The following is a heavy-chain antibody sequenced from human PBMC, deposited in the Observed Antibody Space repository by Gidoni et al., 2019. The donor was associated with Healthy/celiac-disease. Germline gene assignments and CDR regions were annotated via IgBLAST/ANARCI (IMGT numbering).Heavy chain of an antibody. J-gene: IGHJ4*02. CDR1: GYTFTSYG. CDR2: LSAYNGKT. CDR3: ARGEIVGGHGLDY. D-gene: IGHD1-26*01. Sequence: QVQLVQSGSEVTNPGASVNVSCRASGYTFTSYGIIWVRQAPGQGLEWTGWLSAYNGKTNEAEKLQGRVNMNTDTSKSKGNMERRSLRADDTAVYYCARGEIVGGHGLDYWGQGTLVTVSS. V-gene: IGHV1-18*01.